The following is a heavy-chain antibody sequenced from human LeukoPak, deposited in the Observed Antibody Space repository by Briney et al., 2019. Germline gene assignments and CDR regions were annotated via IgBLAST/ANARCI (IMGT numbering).Heavy chain of an antibody. CDR3: ARGGKATVVTV. V-gene: IGHV4-4*07. CDR2: IYSSGST. CDR1: GGSINSYY. D-gene: IGHD4-23*01. Sequence: SETLSLTCTVSGGSINSYYWSWIRQPAGKGLEWIGRIYSSGSTNYNPSLKSRVSMSVDTSKNQFSLKLTSVTAADTAVYYCARGGKATVVTVWGQGILVTVSS. J-gene: IGHJ4*02.